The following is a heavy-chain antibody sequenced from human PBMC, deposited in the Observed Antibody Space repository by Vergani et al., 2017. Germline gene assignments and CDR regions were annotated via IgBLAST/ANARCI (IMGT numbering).Heavy chain of an antibody. V-gene: IGHV3-23*04. D-gene: IGHD1-26*01. CDR1: GFTFSSYA. CDR3: AKREMSGGSYTCLDGAFDI. J-gene: IGHJ3*02. CDR2: ISGSGGST. Sequence: VQLVESGGGVVQPGRSLRLSCAASGFTFSSYAMSWVRQAPGKGLEWVSAISGSGGSTYYAASVKGRFTISRDNSKNTLYLQMNRLRAEDTAVYSCAKREMSGGSYTCLDGAFDIWGQGTMVTVSS.